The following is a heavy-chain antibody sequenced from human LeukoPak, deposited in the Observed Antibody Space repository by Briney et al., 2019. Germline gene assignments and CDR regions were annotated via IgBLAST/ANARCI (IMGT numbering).Heavy chain of an antibody. J-gene: IGHJ3*02. Sequence: ASVKVSCKASGYTFTSYDINWVRQATGQGLEWMGWMNPNSGNTGYAQKSQGRVTMTRNTSISTAYMELSSLRSEDTAVYYCARDHLQYAFDIWGQGTMVTVSS. CDR3: ARDHLQYAFDI. V-gene: IGHV1-8*01. CDR1: GYTFTSYD. D-gene: IGHD5-24*01. CDR2: MNPNSGNT.